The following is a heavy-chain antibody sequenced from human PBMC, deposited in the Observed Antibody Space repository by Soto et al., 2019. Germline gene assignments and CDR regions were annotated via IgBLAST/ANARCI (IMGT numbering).Heavy chain of an antibody. Sequence: GGSLRLSXAASGFSVSSDYMSWVRQAPGKGLEWVSLIYSGGDTYYADSVKGRFTISRDISSNTIYLHMTSLRADDTAIYYCTRAGSDPGNFYISNYYAMDVWGRGTTVTVSS. J-gene: IGHJ6*02. CDR2: IYSGGDT. CDR3: TRAGSDPGNFYISNYYAMDV. V-gene: IGHV3-53*01. CDR1: GFSVSSDY. D-gene: IGHD3-10*01.